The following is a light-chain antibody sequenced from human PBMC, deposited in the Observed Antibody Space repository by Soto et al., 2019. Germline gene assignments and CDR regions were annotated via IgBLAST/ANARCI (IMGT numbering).Light chain of an antibody. J-gene: IGKJ4*01. Sequence: EIVMTQSPATLSVSPGERATLSCRASQSLNSNLAWYQQKPGQAPRLLVYGASIRATGIPVRFSGSGSGAEFTLTISSLQSEDFALYYCQQYNNWPRTFGGGTKVEIK. CDR2: GAS. CDR3: QQYNNWPRT. V-gene: IGKV3-15*01. CDR1: QSLNSN.